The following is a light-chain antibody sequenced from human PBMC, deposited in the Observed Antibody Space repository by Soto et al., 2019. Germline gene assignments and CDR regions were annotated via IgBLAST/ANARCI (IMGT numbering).Light chain of an antibody. V-gene: IGKV4-1*01. CDR1: QSVLYSSNNKNY. J-gene: IGKJ2*01. CDR2: WAS. CDR3: QHYYSTPYT. Sequence: DIVMTQSPDSLAVSLGERATINCKSSQSVLYSSNNKNYLAWYQQKPGQPPKLLIYWASTRESGVPDRFSGSGSGTDFTLTISSLQAEDVAVYYCQHYYSTPYTFGQRTKLDIK.